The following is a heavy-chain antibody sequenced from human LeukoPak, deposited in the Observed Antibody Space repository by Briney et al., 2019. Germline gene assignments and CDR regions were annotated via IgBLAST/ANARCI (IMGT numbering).Heavy chain of an antibody. CDR2: INHSGST. Sequence: SETLSLTYAVYGGSFSGYYWSWIRQPPGKGLEWIGEINHSGSTNYNPSLKSRVTISVDTSKNQFSLKLSSVTAADTAVYYCARAPPGVITRFDYWGQGTLVTVSS. J-gene: IGHJ4*02. V-gene: IGHV4-34*01. D-gene: IGHD3-22*01. CDR1: GGSFSGYY. CDR3: ARAPPGVITRFDY.